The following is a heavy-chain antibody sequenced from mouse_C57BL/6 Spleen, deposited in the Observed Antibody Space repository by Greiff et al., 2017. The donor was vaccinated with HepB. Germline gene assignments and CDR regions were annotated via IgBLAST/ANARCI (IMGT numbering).Heavy chain of an antibody. CDR1: GFTFSDYY. Sequence: EVKLVESGGGLVQPGGSLKLSCAASGFTFSDYYMYWVRQTPEKRLEWVAYISNGGGSTYYPDTVKGRFTISRDNAKNTLYLQMSRLKSEDTAMYYCARLDYDYNFDYWGQGTTLTVSS. CDR3: ARLDYDYNFDY. CDR2: ISNGGGST. J-gene: IGHJ2*01. D-gene: IGHD2-4*01. V-gene: IGHV5-12*01.